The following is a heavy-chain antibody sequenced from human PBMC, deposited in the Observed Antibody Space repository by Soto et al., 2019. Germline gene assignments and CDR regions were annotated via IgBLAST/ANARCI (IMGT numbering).Heavy chain of an antibody. J-gene: IGHJ4*02. V-gene: IGHV3-15*01. CDR3: CKEVEQLVQNY. D-gene: IGHD6-6*01. Sequence: GGSLRLSCAASGFTFSNAWMSWVRQAPGKGLKWVGRIKSKTDGGTTDYAAPVKGRFTISRDDSKNTLYLQMNRLKTEDTAVYYCCKEVEQLVQNYWGQGTPVIVSS. CDR2: IKSKTDGGTT. CDR1: GFTFSNAW.